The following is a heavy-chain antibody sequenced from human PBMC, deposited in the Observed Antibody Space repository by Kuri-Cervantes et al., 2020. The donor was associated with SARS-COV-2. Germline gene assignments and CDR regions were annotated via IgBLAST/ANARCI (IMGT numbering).Heavy chain of an antibody. J-gene: IGHJ6*02. CDR2: IQWDDDK. CDR3: ARRVDDSWGGFRGGSSDYGMGV. CDR1: RCSPNTSGMG. Sequence: SGPTLVKPTQTLTLTCTFSRCSPNTSGMGVSWIRQPTGKHLECLAMIQWDDDKNYKTSPKTRLTIFKDTTKNQVVLKMTHMDPADRGTYYCARRVDDSWGGFRGGSSDYGMGVWGQGTMVTVSS. V-gene: IGHV2-70*13. D-gene: IGHD3-10*01.